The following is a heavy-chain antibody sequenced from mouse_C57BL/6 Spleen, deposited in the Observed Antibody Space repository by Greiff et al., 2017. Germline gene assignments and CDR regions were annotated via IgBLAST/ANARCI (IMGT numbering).Heavy chain of an antibody. V-gene: IGHV1-26*01. Sequence: VQLQQSGPELVKPGASVKISCKASGYTFTDYYMNWVKQSHGKSLEWIGDINPNNGGTSYNQKFKGKATLTVDTSSSTAYMELRSLTSEDSAVYYCAGDRGTVVYGEAYWGKGTLVTVSA. J-gene: IGHJ3*01. CDR2: INPNNGGT. CDR3: AGDRGTVVYGEAY. CDR1: GYTFTDYY. D-gene: IGHD1-1*01.